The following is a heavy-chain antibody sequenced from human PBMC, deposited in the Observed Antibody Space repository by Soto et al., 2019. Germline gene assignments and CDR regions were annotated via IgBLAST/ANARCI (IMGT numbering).Heavy chain of an antibody. V-gene: IGHV1-3*01. CDR2: INAGYGNT. CDR1: GYTFSSYA. Sequence: RASVKVSCKVSGYTFSSYAMHWVRQAPGQRLEWMGWINAGYGNTKSSQKFQDRVTISRDTSASTAYMELTSLRSEDTAVYYCARDTGDGTFDFWGQGTLVTVSS. D-gene: IGHD7-27*01. CDR3: ARDTGDGTFDF. J-gene: IGHJ4*02.